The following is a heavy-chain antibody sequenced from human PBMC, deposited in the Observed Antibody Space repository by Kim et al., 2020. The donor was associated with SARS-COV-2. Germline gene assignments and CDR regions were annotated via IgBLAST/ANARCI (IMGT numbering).Heavy chain of an antibody. CDR3: ARDPRAMVRGVINWFDP. Sequence: ASVKVSCKASGYTFTSYAMHWVRQAPGQRLEWMGWINAGNGNTKYSQKFQGRVTITRDTSASTAYMELSSLRSEDTAVYYCARDPRAMVRGVINWFDPWGQGTLVTVSS. J-gene: IGHJ5*02. CDR1: GYTFTSYA. D-gene: IGHD3-10*01. V-gene: IGHV1-3*01. CDR2: INAGNGNT.